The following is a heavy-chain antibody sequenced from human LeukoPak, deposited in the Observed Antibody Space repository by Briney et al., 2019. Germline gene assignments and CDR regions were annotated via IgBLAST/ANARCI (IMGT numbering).Heavy chain of an antibody. CDR1: GGSMNSHNW. CDR2: IYRNGDT. CDR3: ARHEGGSSWDY. J-gene: IGHJ4*02. Sequence: SETLSLTCAVSGGSMNSHNWWIWVRQPPGRGLEWIGEIYRNGDTNYNPSLKSRVNMSQDRSKNQFSLKVNSMTAADTAVYYCARHEGGSSWDYWGQGTLVTVSS. D-gene: IGHD6-13*01. V-gene: IGHV4-4*02.